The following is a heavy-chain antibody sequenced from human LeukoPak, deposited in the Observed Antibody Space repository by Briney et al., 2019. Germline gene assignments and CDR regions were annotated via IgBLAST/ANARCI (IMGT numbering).Heavy chain of an antibody. CDR2: IKQDGSEK. Sequence: PGGSLRLSCAASGFTFSTYWMTWVRQAPGEGLEWVANIKQDGSEKYYVDSVKGRFTISRDNAKNSLYLQMNSLRAEDTAVYYCARGRIAVAGTYIPSNWGPQLYYMDVWGKGTTVTVSS. D-gene: IGHD6-19*01. CDR1: GFTFSTYW. V-gene: IGHV3-7*01. J-gene: IGHJ6*03. CDR3: ARGRIAVAGTYIPSNWGPQLYYMDV.